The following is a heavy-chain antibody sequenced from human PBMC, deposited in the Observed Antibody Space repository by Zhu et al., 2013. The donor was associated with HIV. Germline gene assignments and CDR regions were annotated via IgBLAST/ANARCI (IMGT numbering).Heavy chain of an antibody. D-gene: IGHD6-13*01. CDR1: GYTFTSYD. CDR3: ARVAIPGIAAAGTYYYYGMDV. V-gene: IGHV1-8*01. CDR2: MNPNSGNT. J-gene: IGHJ6*02. Sequence: QVQLVQSGAEVKKPGASVKVSCKASGYTFTSYDINWVRQATGQGLEWMGWMNPNSGNTGYAQKFQGRVTMTRNTSISTAYMELSSLRSEDTAVYYCARVAIPGIAAAGTYYYYGMDVWGQGTTGHRLL.